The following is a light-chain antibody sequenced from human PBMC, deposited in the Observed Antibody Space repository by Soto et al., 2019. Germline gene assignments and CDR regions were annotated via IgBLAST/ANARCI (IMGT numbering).Light chain of an antibody. J-gene: IGKJ5*01. CDR2: AAS. CDR1: QGISSF. Sequence: IQWTQTPSSLSASVGDRVTITCRASQGISSFLAWYQQKPGKAPKLLIYAASSLQSGVPSRFSGGGSGTHFTLTISSLQPEDFGTYYCQQTDSFPITFGQGTRLEI. V-gene: IGKV1-12*01. CDR3: QQTDSFPIT.